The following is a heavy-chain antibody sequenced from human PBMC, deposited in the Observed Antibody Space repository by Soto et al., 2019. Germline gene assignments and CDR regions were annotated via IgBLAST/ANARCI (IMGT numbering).Heavy chain of an antibody. D-gene: IGHD3-22*01. Sequence: PGESLKISCKTSGYSFTSYWIHWVRQMPGKELEWMGSIYPGNSDTRYSPSFQGHVTISADSSSSTAYLQWSSLKASDTAMYYCARLEAVVPPLYGMDVWGQGTTVTVSS. CDR1: GYSFTSYW. J-gene: IGHJ6*02. CDR2: IYPGNSDT. V-gene: IGHV5-51*01. CDR3: ARLEAVVPPLYGMDV.